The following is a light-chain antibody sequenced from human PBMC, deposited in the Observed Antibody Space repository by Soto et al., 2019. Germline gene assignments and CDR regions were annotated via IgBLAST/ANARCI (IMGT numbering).Light chain of an antibody. CDR1: SSDIGDYNF. CDR2: DVS. CDR3: SSYTRSTSYV. V-gene: IGLV2-14*01. Sequence: QSALTQPASVSGSPGQSITISCAGTSSDIGDYNFVSWYQQHPGTAPKLMIYDVSSRPSGVSNRFSGSKSGNTASLTISGLQAEDEADYYCSSYTRSTSYVFGTGTKLTVL. J-gene: IGLJ1*01.